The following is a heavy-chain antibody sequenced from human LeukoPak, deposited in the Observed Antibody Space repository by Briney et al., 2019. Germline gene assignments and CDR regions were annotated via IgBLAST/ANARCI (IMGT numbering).Heavy chain of an antibody. CDR1: GFTFSSYG. CDR2: ISYDGSNK. CDR3: AKDRDYVWGSYRYTFDY. J-gene: IGHJ4*02. D-gene: IGHD3-16*02. V-gene: IGHV3-30*18. Sequence: GRSLRLSCAASGFTFSSYGMHWVRQAPGKGLEWVAVISYDGSNKYYADSVKGRFTISRDNSKNTLYLQMNSLRAEDTAVYYCAKDRDYVWGSYRYTFDYWGQGTLVTVSS.